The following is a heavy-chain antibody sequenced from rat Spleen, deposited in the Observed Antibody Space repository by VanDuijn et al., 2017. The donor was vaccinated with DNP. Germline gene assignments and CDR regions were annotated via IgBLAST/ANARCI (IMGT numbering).Heavy chain of an antibody. V-gene: IGHV5-22*01. CDR3: ARQGMDA. CDR2: IFYDGSIT. J-gene: IGHJ4*01. Sequence: EVQLVESGGGLVQPGRSLKLSCAASGFTFSDYSVAWVRQAPKKGLEWVATIFYDGSITYYGDSVTGRFTISRDNAKSTLYLQMNSLRSEDMATYYCARQGMDAWGQGTSVTVSS. CDR1: GFTFSDYS.